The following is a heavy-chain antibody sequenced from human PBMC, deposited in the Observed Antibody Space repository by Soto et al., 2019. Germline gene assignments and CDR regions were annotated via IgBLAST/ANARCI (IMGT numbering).Heavy chain of an antibody. Sequence: EVQLVESGGGSVQPGGSLRLSCATSGFIFSNYAMSWVRQAPGKGLEWVSAIGGNGADTYYADSVKGRFTSSRDNSKNTLYLQMTSLRAEDTAVYFCAIPSGLTVTGPDYGGQGTLVTVSS. CDR2: IGGNGADT. J-gene: IGHJ4*02. V-gene: IGHV3-23*04. CDR1: GFIFSNYA. CDR3: AIPSGLTVTGPDY. D-gene: IGHD6-19*01.